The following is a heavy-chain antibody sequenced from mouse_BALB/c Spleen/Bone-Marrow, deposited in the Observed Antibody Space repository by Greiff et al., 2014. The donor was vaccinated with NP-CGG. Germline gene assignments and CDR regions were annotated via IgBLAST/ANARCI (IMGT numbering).Heavy chain of an antibody. D-gene: IGHD2-4*01. CDR2: ISGGGSYT. CDR3: ARHAYYDQTEVSFVY. Sequence: EVQLVESGGNLVKSGGSLKLSCAASGFIFSSYGMSWVRQTPEKRLEWVATISGGGSYTFYPDSVKGRFTISRDNAKNNLYLQLSSLRSEDTALYYCARHAYYDQTEVSFVYWGQGTLVTVSA. V-gene: IGHV5-9-2*01. CDR1: GFIFSSYG. J-gene: IGHJ3*01.